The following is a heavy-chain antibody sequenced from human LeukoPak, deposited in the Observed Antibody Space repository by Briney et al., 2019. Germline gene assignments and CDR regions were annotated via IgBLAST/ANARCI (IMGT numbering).Heavy chain of an antibody. CDR2: INTDGSST. V-gene: IGHV3-74*01. CDR1: GFTFSSYW. D-gene: IGHD1-26*01. J-gene: IGHJ4*02. CDR3: AREGSPIVGATEGVFDY. Sequence: GGSLRPSCAASGFTFSSYWMHWVRQAPGKGLVWVSRINTDGSSTSYADSVKGRFTISRDNAKNTLYLQMNSLRAEDTAVYYCAREGSPIVGATEGVFDYWGQGTLVTVSS.